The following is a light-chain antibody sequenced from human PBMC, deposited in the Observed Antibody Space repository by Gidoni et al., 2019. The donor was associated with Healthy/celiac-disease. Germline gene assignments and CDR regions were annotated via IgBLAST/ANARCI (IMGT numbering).Light chain of an antibody. CDR2: GAS. CDR1: KSVSSN. Sequence: EIVVTRSPANLSVSTGERATLSCKASKSVSSNLAWYQQNPGQAPRRLMYGASTRATGIPASFTRNESGIEFTLAISVQQCEVFAIYFCQRYNNWPSKTFGEGTKVEIK. J-gene: IGKJ1*01. V-gene: IGKV3-15*01. CDR3: QRYNNWPSKT.